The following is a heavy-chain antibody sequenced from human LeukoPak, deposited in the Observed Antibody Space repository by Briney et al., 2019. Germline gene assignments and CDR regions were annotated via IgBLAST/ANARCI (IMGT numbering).Heavy chain of an antibody. Sequence: ASVKVSCKASGYTFIRYAITWVRQAPGQGPEWMGRISVHNGNTNYAQKLQGRVTMTTDTSTSTAYMELRSLRSDDTAVYYCARGGYYNILTGYETADAFDIWGQGTMVTVSP. CDR1: GYTFIRYA. D-gene: IGHD3-9*01. J-gene: IGHJ3*02. CDR3: ARGGYYNILTGYETADAFDI. CDR2: ISVHNGNT. V-gene: IGHV1-18*01.